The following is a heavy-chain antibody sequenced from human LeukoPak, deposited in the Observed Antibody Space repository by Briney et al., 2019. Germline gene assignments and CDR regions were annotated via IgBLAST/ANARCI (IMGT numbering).Heavy chain of an antibody. Sequence: GGSLRLSCAASGFTFSSYWMHWVRQAPGKGLVWVSRINSDGSSTSYADSVKGRFTISRDNAKNSLYLQMNSLRAEDTALYYCAKAGDFYYYYGMDVWGQGTTVTVSS. V-gene: IGHV3-74*01. CDR3: AKAGDFYYYYGMDV. D-gene: IGHD4-17*01. J-gene: IGHJ6*02. CDR1: GFTFSSYW. CDR2: INSDGSST.